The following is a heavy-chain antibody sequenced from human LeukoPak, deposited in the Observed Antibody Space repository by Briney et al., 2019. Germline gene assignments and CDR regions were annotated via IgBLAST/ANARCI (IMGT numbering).Heavy chain of an antibody. V-gene: IGHV6-1*01. Sequence: SQTLSLTCAISGDSVSSNSAAWNWVRQSPSRGLEWLGRTYYRSKWYNNYAVSVKSRITINPDTSKNQFSLQLNSVTPEDTAVYYCTREYELGTPVAYLDYWGQETPVTVSS. CDR1: GDSVSSNSAA. CDR2: TYYRSKWYN. D-gene: IGHD7-27*01. CDR3: TREYELGTPVAYLDY. J-gene: IGHJ4*02.